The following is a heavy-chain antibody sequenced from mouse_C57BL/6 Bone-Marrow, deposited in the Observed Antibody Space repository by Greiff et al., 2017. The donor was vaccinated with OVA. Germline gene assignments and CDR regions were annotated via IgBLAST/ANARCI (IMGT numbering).Heavy chain of an antibody. V-gene: IGHV14-4*01. J-gene: IGHJ2*01. D-gene: IGHD1-1*01. CDR2: IDPENGDT. Sequence: VQLKQSGAELVRPGASVKLSCTASGFNIKDDYMHWVKQRPEQGLEWIGWIDPENGDTEYASKFQGKATITADTSSNTAYLQLSSLTSEDTAVYYCTTDTTVGPYFDYWGQGTTLTVSS. CDR1: GFNIKDDY. CDR3: TTDTTVGPYFDY.